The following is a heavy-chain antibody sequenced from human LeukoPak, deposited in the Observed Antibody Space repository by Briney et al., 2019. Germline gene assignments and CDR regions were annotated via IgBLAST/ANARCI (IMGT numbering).Heavy chain of an antibody. Sequence: ASVKVSCKASGDTFSGYNMHWVRQAPGQGLESMGWINPNSGGTNYAQKFQGRVTMTRDTSISTAYMELSRLRSDDTAVYYCARRWAGGFDYWGQGTLVTVSS. V-gene: IGHV1-2*02. D-gene: IGHD1-26*01. CDR2: INPNSGGT. J-gene: IGHJ4*02. CDR3: ARRWAGGFDY. CDR1: GDTFSGYN.